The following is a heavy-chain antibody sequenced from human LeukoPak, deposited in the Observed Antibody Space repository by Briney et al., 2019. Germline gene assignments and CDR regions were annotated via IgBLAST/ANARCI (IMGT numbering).Heavy chain of an antibody. CDR2: LTPNSGNT. J-gene: IGHJ4*02. Sequence: ASVKVSCKASGYTFTNYDINWVRQATGQGLEWMGWLTPNSGNTGYAQKFQGRVTITRNTSISTAYMELSSLVSEDTAVYYYATTSCTSGWYSSPILGYWGQGTLVTVSS. CDR1: GYTFTNYD. V-gene: IGHV1-8*03. D-gene: IGHD6-19*01. CDR3: ATTSCTSGWYSSPILGY.